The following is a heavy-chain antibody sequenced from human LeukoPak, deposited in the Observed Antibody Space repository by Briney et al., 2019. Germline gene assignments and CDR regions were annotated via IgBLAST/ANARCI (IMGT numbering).Heavy chain of an antibody. CDR1: GGSISSGGYY. CDR2: IYYSGST. D-gene: IGHD4-17*01. Sequence: SETLSLTCTVSGGSISSGGYYWSWIRQHPGKGLEWIGYIYYSGSTYYNPSLKSRVTISVDTSKNQFSLKLSSVTAADTAVYYCARDRRHGAYVRVWGQGTTVTVSS. V-gene: IGHV4-31*03. CDR3: ARDRRHGAYVRV. J-gene: IGHJ6*02.